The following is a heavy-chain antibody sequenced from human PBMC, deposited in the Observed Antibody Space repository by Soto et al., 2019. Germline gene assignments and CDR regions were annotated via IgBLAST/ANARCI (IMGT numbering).Heavy chain of an antibody. CDR3: AKGPNTHTPFMSGSYGNYYFDY. V-gene: IGHV3-23*01. Sequence: LRLSCAASGFTFSSYAMSWVRQAPGKGLEWVSAISGSGGSTYYADSVKGRFTISRDNSKNTLYLQMNSLRAEDTAVYYCAKGPNTHTPFMSGSYGNYYFDYWGQATLVTVSS. D-gene: IGHD3-10*01. CDR1: GFTFSSYA. J-gene: IGHJ4*02. CDR2: ISGSGGST.